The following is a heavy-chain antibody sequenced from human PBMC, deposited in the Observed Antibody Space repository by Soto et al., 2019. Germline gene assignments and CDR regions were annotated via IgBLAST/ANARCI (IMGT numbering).Heavy chain of an antibody. CDR1: GGSISSGGYY. Sequence: QVQLQESGPGLVKPSQTLSLTCSVSGGSISSGGYYWSWIRQHPGKGLEWIGYIYYSGSTYYNPSRKSRGTISVDTSKNQFSLKLSDVTAADTAREYCARDIAKPNNWFDPWGQGTLVTVSS. V-gene: IGHV4-31*03. J-gene: IGHJ5*02. CDR2: IYYSGST. CDR3: ARDIAKPNNWFDP.